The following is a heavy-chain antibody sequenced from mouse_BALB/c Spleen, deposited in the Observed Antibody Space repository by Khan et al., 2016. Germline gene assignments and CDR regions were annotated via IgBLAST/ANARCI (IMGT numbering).Heavy chain of an antibody. D-gene: IGHD1-1*01. CDR2: INPDSSTI. J-gene: IGHJ3*01. Sequence: EVKLLESGGGLVQPGGSLKLSCAASGFDLSRYWMSWVRQAPGKGLEWIGEINPDSSTINYTPSLKDRFIISRNNAKNTLYLQVSKVRSEDTALYYGARAGYYVYLAYWVQGTLVSVSA. CDR3: ARAGYYVYLAY. V-gene: IGHV4-1*02. CDR1: GFDLSRYW.